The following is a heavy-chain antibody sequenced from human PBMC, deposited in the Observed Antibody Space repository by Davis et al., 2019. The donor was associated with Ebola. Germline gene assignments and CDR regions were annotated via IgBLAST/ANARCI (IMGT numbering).Heavy chain of an antibody. CDR1: GGSFSGYY. J-gene: IGHJ6*02. Sequence: MPSETLSLTCAVYGGSFSGYYWSWIRQPPGKGLEWIGEINHSGSTNYNPSLKSRVTISVDTSKNQFSLKLSSVTAADTAVYYCARAGGGYSYGSGYYYYYGMDVWGQGTTVTVSS. CDR3: ARAGGGYSYGSGYYYYYGMDV. CDR2: INHSGST. V-gene: IGHV4-34*01. D-gene: IGHD5-18*01.